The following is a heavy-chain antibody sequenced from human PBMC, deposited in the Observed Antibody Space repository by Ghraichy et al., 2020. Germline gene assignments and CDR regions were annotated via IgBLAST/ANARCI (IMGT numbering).Heavy chain of an antibody. CDR2: ISSSGSTI. D-gene: IGHD2-8*01. J-gene: IGHJ6*02. V-gene: IGHV3-11*01. Sequence: GGSLRLSCAASGFTFSDYYMSWIRQAPGKGLEWVSYISSSGSTIYYADSVKGRFTISRDNAKNSLYLQMNSLRAEDTAVYYCASNSDYCTNGVCYKSYYYGMDVWGQGTTVTVSS. CDR3: ASNSDYCTNGVCYKSYYYGMDV. CDR1: GFTFSDYY.